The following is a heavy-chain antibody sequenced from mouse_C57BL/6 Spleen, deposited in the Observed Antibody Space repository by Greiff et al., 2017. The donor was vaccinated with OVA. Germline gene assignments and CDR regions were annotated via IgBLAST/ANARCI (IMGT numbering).Heavy chain of an antibody. CDR3: ARQVYGSSYAMDY. CDR1: GFTFSSYG. Sequence: EVNVVESGGDLVKPGGSLKLSCAASGFTFSSYGMSWVRQTPDKRLEWVATISSGGSYTYYPDSVKGRFTISRDNAKNTLYLQMSSLKSEDTAMYYCARQVYGSSYAMDYWGQGTSVTVSS. CDR2: ISSGGSYT. J-gene: IGHJ4*01. V-gene: IGHV5-6*01. D-gene: IGHD1-1*01.